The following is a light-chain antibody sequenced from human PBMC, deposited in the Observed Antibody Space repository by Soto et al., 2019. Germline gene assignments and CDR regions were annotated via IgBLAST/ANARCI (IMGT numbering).Light chain of an antibody. V-gene: IGKV1-5*03. CDR2: KAS. CDR1: QSISSW. CDR3: QQYTISWT. J-gene: IGKJ1*01. Sequence: DFQMTQSPSTLSASVGDRVTITCRVSQSISSWLAWYQQKPGKAPKLLIYKASNLQSGVPSRFSGSGSGTEFTLTISSLQPDDFATYYCQQYTISWTFGQGTKVEIK.